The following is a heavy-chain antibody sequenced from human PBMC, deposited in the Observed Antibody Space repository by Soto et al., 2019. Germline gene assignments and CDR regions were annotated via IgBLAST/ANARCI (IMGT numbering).Heavy chain of an antibody. CDR3: AKVYSPGITIFGVWFDY. V-gene: IGHV3-9*01. Sequence: PGGSLRLSCAASGFTFDDYAMHWVRQAPGKGLEWVSGISWNSGSIGYADSVKGRFTISRDNAKNSLYLQMNSLRAEDTALYYCAKVYSPGITIFGVWFDYWGQGTLVTVSS. J-gene: IGHJ4*02. D-gene: IGHD3-3*01. CDR1: GFTFDDYA. CDR2: ISWNSGSI.